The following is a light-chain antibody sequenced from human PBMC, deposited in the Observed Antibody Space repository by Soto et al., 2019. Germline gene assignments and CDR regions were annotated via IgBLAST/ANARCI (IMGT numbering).Light chain of an antibody. CDR2: VNSDASH. CDR3: QIGDTDIAI. J-gene: IGLJ2*01. V-gene: IGLV4-69*01. CDR1: SGHSGFG. Sequence: QTVVTQSHSASASLGASEKLTCTLSSGHSGFGIAWHQQQPEKRPRYLMKVNSDASHSKGDGSPDRFSGFNTGTERYLTISTRQSEDEADYYCQIGDTDIAIFGGGTKLTVL.